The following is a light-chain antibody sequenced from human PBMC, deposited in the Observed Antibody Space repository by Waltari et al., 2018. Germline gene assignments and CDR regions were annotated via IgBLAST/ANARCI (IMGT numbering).Light chain of an antibody. V-gene: IGLV1-44*01. Sequence: QSVLTQPPSASGTPGQRVTISCSGSSSNIGRNTVTWYQQLPGTAPKLLIYRNNQRPSGVPDRFSGSKSGTSASLAISGLQSEDEADYYCAAWDDSLNGWVFGGGTKLTVL. CDR2: RNN. CDR1: SSNIGRNT. CDR3: AAWDDSLNGWV. J-gene: IGLJ3*02.